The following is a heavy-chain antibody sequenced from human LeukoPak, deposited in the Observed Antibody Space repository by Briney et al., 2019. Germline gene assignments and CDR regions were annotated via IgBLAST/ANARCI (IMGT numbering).Heavy chain of an antibody. CDR2: ISYDGSNK. Sequence: GGSLRLSCAASGFTFSSYAMHWVRQAPGKGLEWVAVISYDGSNKYYAGSVKGRFTISRDNSKNTLYLQMNSLRAEDTAVYYCARSAGYCSSTSCYYYDYWGQGTLVTVSS. V-gene: IGHV3-30*04. CDR3: ARSAGYCSSTSCYYYDY. CDR1: GFTFSSYA. D-gene: IGHD2-2*01. J-gene: IGHJ4*02.